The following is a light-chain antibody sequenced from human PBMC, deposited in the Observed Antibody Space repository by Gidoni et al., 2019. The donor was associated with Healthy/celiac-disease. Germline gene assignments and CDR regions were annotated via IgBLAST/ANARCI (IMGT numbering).Light chain of an antibody. J-gene: IGKJ2*01. CDR1: QDISNY. V-gene: IGKV1-33*01. CDR3: QQYNNCPNT. CDR2: DAS. Sequence: DIQMTQSPSSLSASVGDRATISCQASQDISNYLNWYQQKPGQAPKLLIYDASNWETGIPSRFSGSGSGTDFTLTISSLQPEDIAIYYCQQYNNCPNTFGQGTKVEIK.